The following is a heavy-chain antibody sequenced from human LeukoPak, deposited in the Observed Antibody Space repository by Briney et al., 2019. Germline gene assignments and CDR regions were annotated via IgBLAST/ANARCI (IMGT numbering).Heavy chain of an antibody. CDR3: AKDGIRWSHFDS. V-gene: IGHV3-23*01. J-gene: IGHJ4*02. CDR1: GSTFSSYA. CDR2: ISAGGGVT. D-gene: IGHD4-23*01. Sequence: TGGSLRLSCAASGSTFSSYAMSWVRQAPGKGLEWVSAISAGGGVTYYADSVEGRFTISRDDSKSTLYLQMNSLRAEDTAVYYCAKDGIRWSHFDSWGQGTLVTVSS.